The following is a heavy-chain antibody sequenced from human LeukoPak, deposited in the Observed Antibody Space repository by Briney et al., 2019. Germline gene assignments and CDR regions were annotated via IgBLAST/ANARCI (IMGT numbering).Heavy chain of an antibody. V-gene: IGHV1-2*02. Sequence: ASVKVSCKASGYTFTDYYIHWVRQAPGQGLEWMGWMNLNSGDTYYAQNFQDRVTMTGDTSISTAYLELSSLRSDDTAVFYCARSYFDVLTNYCMWLAPWGQGTLVTVSS. J-gene: IGHJ5*02. D-gene: IGHD3-9*01. CDR2: MNLNSGDT. CDR3: ARSYFDVLTNYCMWLAP. CDR1: GYTFTDYY.